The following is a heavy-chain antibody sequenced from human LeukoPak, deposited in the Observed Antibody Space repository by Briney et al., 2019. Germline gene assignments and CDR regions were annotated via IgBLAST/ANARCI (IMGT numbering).Heavy chain of an antibody. V-gene: IGHV4-30-2*01. J-gene: IGHJ4*02. CDR2: IYHSGST. CDR1: GGSISSGGYS. CDR3: ARDGVGATFDY. Sequence: KTSQTLSLTCAVSGGSISSGGYSWSWIRQPPGKGLEWIGYIYHSGSTYYNPSLKSRVTISVDRSKNQFSLKLSSVTAADTAVYYCARDGVGATFDYWGQGTLVTVSS. D-gene: IGHD1-26*01.